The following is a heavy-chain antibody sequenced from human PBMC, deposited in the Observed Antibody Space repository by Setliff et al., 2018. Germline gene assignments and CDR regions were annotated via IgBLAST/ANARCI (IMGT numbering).Heavy chain of an antibody. CDR1: GFTFSRYS. D-gene: IGHD2-21*01. V-gene: IGHV3-21*01. J-gene: IGHJ4*02. CDR3: SSYLVS. Sequence: GGSLRLSCAASGFTFSRYSMNWVRQAPGKGLEWVSSISSSSTYIYYADSVKGRFTISRDNAKNSLFLQLISLRAEDTAVYYCSSYLVSWGQGALVTVSS. CDR2: ISSSSTYI.